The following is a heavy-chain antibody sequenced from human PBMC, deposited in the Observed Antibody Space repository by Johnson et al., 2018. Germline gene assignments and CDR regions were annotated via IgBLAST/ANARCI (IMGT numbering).Heavy chain of an antibody. CDR1: GFTFSSYG. CDR2: IWYDGSNK. CDR3: ACHLGFGSDAFDI. J-gene: IGHJ3*02. V-gene: IGHV3-33*01. D-gene: IGHD3-10*01. Sequence: QVQLQESGGGVVQPGRSLRLSCAASGFTFSSYGMHWVRQAPGKGLEWVAVIWYDGSNKYYADSVKGRFTISRDNSKNTLYLQMNSLRAEDTAVYYCACHLGFGSDAFDIWGQGTMVTVSS.